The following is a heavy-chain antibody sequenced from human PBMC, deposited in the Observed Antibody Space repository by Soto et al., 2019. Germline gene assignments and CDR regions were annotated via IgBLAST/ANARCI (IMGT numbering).Heavy chain of an antibody. J-gene: IGHJ3*02. D-gene: IGHD2-15*01. Sequence: PGGSLRLSCAASGFTLNSFFMHWVRQAPGKGLMWVSRISNDGSSTTYADSVKGRFTISRDNARNTLYLQLNSLRADDTAVYYCARTNRILDAFYIWGQGTMVTVSS. CDR1: GFTLNSFF. CDR3: ARTNRILDAFYI. V-gene: IGHV3-74*01. CDR2: ISNDGSST.